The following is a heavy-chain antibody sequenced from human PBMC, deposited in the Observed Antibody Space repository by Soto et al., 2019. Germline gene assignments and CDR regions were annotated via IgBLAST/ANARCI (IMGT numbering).Heavy chain of an antibody. Sequence: PSETLSLTCTVSGGSISSSSYYWGWIRQPPGKGLEWIGTIYYSGSTYYNPSLKSRVTISVDTSKNQFSLKLSSVTAADTALYYCARYGDYRFYYYGMDVWGQGTTVTVSS. CDR3: ARYGDYRFYYYGMDV. D-gene: IGHD4-17*01. V-gene: IGHV4-39*01. CDR2: IYYSGST. J-gene: IGHJ6*02. CDR1: GGSISSSSYY.